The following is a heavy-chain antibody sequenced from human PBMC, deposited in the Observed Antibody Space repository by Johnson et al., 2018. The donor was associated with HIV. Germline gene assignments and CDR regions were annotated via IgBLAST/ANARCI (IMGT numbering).Heavy chain of an antibody. J-gene: IGHJ3*02. V-gene: IGHV3-33*01. CDR3: ARRGNYLADAFDI. Sequence: QMQLVESGGGVVQPGRSLRLSCTASGFTFSSYGMHWVRQAPGKGLEWVAFIRYDGSNKYYADSVKGRFTISRDNSKSTLYLQMNSLRAEDTAVYYCARRGNYLADAFDIWGQGTMVTVSS. CDR1: GFTFSSYG. CDR2: IRYDGSNK. D-gene: IGHD1-7*01.